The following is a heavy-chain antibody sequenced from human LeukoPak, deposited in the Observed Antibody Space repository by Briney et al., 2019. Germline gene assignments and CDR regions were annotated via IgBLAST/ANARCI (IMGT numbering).Heavy chain of an antibody. CDR1: GFTFSSYG. Sequence: GGSLRLSCAASGFTFSSYGMHWARQAPGKGLEWVAVIWYDGSNKYYADSVKGRFTISRDNSKNTLYLQMNSLRAEDTAVYYCARETTYYYDSSGYSPYFDYWGQGTLVTVSS. CDR3: ARETTYYYDSSGYSPYFDY. CDR2: IWYDGSNK. V-gene: IGHV3-33*01. J-gene: IGHJ4*02. D-gene: IGHD3-22*01.